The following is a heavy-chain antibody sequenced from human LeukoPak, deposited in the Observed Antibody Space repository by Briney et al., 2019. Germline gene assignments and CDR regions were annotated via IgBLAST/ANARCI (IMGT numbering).Heavy chain of an antibody. CDR2: ISGNGTYI. CDR3: AKAVASGRSFDY. D-gene: IGHD6-19*01. CDR1: GFTFTTYA. Sequence: PGGSLRLSCAASGFTFTTYAMSWVRQAPGRGLEWVSAISGNGTYIYYADSVRGRFTVSRDNSKNTLYLQMNSLRGEDTAVFYWAKAVASGRSFDYSAQGALGTVSS. V-gene: IGHV3-23*01. J-gene: IGHJ4*02.